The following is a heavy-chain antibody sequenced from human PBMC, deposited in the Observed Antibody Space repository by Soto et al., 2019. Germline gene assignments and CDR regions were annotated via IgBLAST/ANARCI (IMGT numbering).Heavy chain of an antibody. CDR2: ISSSSSTI. CDR1: GFTFSSYS. V-gene: IGHV3-48*01. J-gene: IGHJ6*03. D-gene: IGHD6-6*01. Sequence: GGSLRLSCAASGFTFSSYSMNWVRQAPGKGLEWVSYISSSSSTIYYADSVKGRFTISRDNAKNSLYLQMNSLRAEDTAVYYCARDDSSSSMFYYYYYMDVWGKGTTVTVSS. CDR3: ARDDSSSSMFYYYYYMDV.